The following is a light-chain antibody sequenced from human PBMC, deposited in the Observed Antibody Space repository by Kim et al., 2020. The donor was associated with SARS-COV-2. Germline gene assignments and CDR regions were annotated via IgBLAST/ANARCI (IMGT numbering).Light chain of an antibody. V-gene: IGLV4-60*03. CDR2: LENSGRY. J-gene: IGLJ3*02. Sequence: QPVLTQSSSASASLGSSVKLTCTLSSGHSGYVIAWHQRQPGKAPRFLMKLENSGRYNPGTGLPDRFSGSASGADRYITISNLQSEDEAVYFCETWDTHSRVFGGGTKLTVL. CDR3: ETWDTHSRV. CDR1: SGHSGYV.